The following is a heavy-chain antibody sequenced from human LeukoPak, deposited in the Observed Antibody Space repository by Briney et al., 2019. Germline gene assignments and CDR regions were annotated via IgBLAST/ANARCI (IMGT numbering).Heavy chain of an antibody. D-gene: IGHD5-18*01. CDR3: ASGTLVDTAIDFDY. Sequence: SETLSLTCTVSGGSISSSSYYWGWIRQPPGKRLEWIGSIYYSGSTYYNPSLKSRVTISVDTSKNQFSLKLSSVTAADTAVYYCASGTLVDTAIDFDYWGQGTLVTVSP. J-gene: IGHJ4*02. CDR1: GGSISSSSYY. CDR2: IYYSGST. V-gene: IGHV4-39*01.